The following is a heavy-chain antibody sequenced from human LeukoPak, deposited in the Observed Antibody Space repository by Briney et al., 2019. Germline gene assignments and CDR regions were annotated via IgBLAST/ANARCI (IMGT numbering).Heavy chain of an antibody. Sequence: SVKVSYKASGGTFSSYAISWVRQAPGQGLEWMGGIIPIFGTANYAQKFQGRVTITTDESTSTAYMELSSLRSEDTAVYYCAANYYDSSGYYYWGQGTLVTVSS. CDR3: AANYYDSSGYYY. D-gene: IGHD3-22*01. CDR2: IIPIFGTA. V-gene: IGHV1-69*05. J-gene: IGHJ4*02. CDR1: GGTFSSYA.